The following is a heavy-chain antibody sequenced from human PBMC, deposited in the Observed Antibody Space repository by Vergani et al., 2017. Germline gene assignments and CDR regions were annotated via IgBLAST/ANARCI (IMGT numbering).Heavy chain of an antibody. CDR1: GFTFSSYE. V-gene: IGHV3-48*03. J-gene: IGHJ1*01. Sequence: EVQLVESGGGLVQPGGSLRLSCAASGFTFSSYEMNWVRQAPGKGLEWVSYISRSGSTIYYADSVKGRFTISRDNAKNSLYLQMNSLRAEDTAVYYCARDRCSSTSCYTGYFQHWGQGTLVTVSS. CDR3: ARDRCSSTSCYTGYFQH. CDR2: ISRSGSTI. D-gene: IGHD2-2*02.